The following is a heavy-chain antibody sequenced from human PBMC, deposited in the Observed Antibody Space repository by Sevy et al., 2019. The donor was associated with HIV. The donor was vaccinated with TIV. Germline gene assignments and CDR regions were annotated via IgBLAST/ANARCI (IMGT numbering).Heavy chain of an antibody. CDR1: RFTVKNAW. CDR3: ATATSITGRPRDFFDF. J-gene: IGHJ4*02. Sequence: GGSLRLSCAVSRFTVKNAWMSWVRQAPGKGLEWVGRIKSNTDGGTTDYDAPVKGRFSISRDDSENMLYLQMNILKTDDTDMYYCATATSITGRPRDFFDFWGQGTLVTVSS. CDR2: IKSNTDGGTT. V-gene: IGHV3-15*01. D-gene: IGHD6-6*01.